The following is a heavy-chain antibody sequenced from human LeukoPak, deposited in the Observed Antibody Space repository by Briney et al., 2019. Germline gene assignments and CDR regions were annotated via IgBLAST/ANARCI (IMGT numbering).Heavy chain of an antibody. CDR1: GGFISSYY. D-gene: IGHD6-19*01. V-gene: IGHV4-59*01. CDR2: IYYSGST. Sequence: SETLSLTCTVSGGFISSYYWSWIRQPPGKGLEWIGYIYYSGSTNYNPSLKSRVTISVDTSKNQFSLKLSSVTAADTAVYYCARGGAGPFDYWGQGTLVTVSS. CDR3: ARGGAGPFDY. J-gene: IGHJ4*02.